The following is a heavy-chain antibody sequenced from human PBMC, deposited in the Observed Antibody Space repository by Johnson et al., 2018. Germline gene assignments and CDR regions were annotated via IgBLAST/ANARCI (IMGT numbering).Heavy chain of an antibody. CDR3: ARGWVQNVAFDI. J-gene: IGHJ3*02. CDR2: IIPILGIA. Sequence: VQLVESGAEVKKPGSSVKVSCKASGGTFSSYTISWVRQAPGQGLEWMGRIIPILGIANYAQKFQGRVTITADKSTSTAYMELSSLRSEDTAVCYCARGWVQNVAFDIWGQGTMVTVSS. CDR1: GGTFSSYT. D-gene: IGHD1-1*01. V-gene: IGHV1-69*09.